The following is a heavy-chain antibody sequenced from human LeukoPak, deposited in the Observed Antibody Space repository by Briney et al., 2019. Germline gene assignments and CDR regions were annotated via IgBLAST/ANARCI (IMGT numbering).Heavy chain of an antibody. CDR2: ISSSGSIT. Sequence: PGGSLTLSCAASGFSFSVYEMHWVRQAPGKGLEWISDISSSGSITYYADSVRGRFSTSRDNAKNSLYLQMNSLRAEDTAVYYCARDRDSSGYYYGYWGQGTLVTVSS. CDR1: GFSFSVYE. CDR3: ARDRDSSGYYYGY. J-gene: IGHJ4*02. D-gene: IGHD3-22*01. V-gene: IGHV3-48*03.